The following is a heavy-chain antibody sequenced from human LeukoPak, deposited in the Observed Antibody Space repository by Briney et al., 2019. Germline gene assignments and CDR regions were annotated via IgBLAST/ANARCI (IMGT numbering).Heavy chain of an antibody. CDR2: ISNSGGST. CDR1: GFLFTNYA. Sequence: QPGGSLRLSCAASGFLFTNYAMSWVRQAPGKGLEWVSAISNSGGSTYYADSVKGRFTISRDNSKNTVYLQMNSLRAEDTAVYYRAKDREYDYVWGSYRYGWGFDYWGQGTLVIVSS. J-gene: IGHJ4*02. V-gene: IGHV3-23*01. CDR3: AKDREYDYVWGSYRYGWGFDY. D-gene: IGHD3-16*02.